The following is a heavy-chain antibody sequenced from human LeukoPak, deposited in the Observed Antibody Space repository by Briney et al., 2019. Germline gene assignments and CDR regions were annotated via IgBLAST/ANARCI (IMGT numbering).Heavy chain of an antibody. J-gene: IGHJ6*03. CDR2: IYHSGST. D-gene: IGHD3-9*01. CDR3: ARGLDYLDV. Sequence: PSETLSLTCTVSGYSISSGYYWGWIRQPPGKGLEWIGSIYHSGSTYYNPSLKSRVTLSVDTTNNQFSLRLSSVTAADTAVYYCARGLDYLDVWGKGVTVSVSS. CDR1: GYSISSGYY. V-gene: IGHV4-38-2*02.